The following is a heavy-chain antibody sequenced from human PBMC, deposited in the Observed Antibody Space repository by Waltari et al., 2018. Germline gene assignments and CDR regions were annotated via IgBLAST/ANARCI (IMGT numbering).Heavy chain of an antibody. CDR1: GGSISSYS. Sequence: QVQLQESGPGLVKPSETLSLTCTVSGGSISSYSWSWIRQPPGKGLEWIGYIYYSGSTNYNPSLKSRVTISVDTSKNQFSLKLSSVTAADTAVYYCARGGWEFDYWGQGTLVTVSS. CDR3: ARGGWEFDY. CDR2: IYYSGST. J-gene: IGHJ4*02. V-gene: IGHV4-59*01. D-gene: IGHD6-19*01.